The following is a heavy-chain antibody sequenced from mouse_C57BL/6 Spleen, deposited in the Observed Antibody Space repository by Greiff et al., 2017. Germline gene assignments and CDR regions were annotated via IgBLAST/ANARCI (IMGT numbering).Heavy chain of an antibody. Sequence: EVHLVESGPGLVKPSQSLSLTCSVTGYSITSGYYWNWIRQFPGNKLEWMGYISYDGSNNYNPSLKNRISITRDTSKNQFFLKLNSVTTEDTATYYCARDKRYGLNAMDYWGQGTSVTVSS. V-gene: IGHV3-6*01. J-gene: IGHJ4*01. CDR3: ARDKRYGLNAMDY. CDR2: ISYDGSN. CDR1: GYSITSGYY. D-gene: IGHD2-14*01.